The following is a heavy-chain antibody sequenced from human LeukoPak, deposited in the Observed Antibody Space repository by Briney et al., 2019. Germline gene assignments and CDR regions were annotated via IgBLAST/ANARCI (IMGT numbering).Heavy chain of an antibody. CDR1: GFTFSSYS. Sequence: KPGGSLRLSCAASGFTFSSYSMNWVRQAPGKGLEWVSSISSSSSYIYYADSVKGRFTISRDNAKNSLYLQMNSLRAEDTAVYYCARDPTIFGVLGVLDYWGQGTLVTVSS. CDR2: ISSSSSYI. CDR3: ARDPTIFGVLGVLDY. D-gene: IGHD3-3*01. V-gene: IGHV3-21*01. J-gene: IGHJ4*02.